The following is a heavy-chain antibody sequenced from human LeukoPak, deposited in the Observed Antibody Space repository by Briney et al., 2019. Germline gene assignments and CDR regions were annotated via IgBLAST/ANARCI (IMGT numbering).Heavy chain of an antibody. D-gene: IGHD3-3*01. CDR1: GYTFTSYG. CDR3: ARDFEVGEGFASRAVTFDI. CDR2: ISAYNGNT. V-gene: IGHV1-18*01. J-gene: IGHJ3*02. Sequence: GASVKVSCKASGYTFTSYGISWVRQAPGQGLEWMGWISAYNGNTNYAQKLQGRVTMTTDTSTSTAYMELRSLRSDDTAVYYCARDFEVGEGFASRAVTFDIWGQGTLVTVSS.